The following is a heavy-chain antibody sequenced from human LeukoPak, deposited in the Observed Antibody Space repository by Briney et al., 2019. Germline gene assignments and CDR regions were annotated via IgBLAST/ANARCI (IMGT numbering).Heavy chain of an antibody. D-gene: IGHD5-18*01. Sequence: GASVKVSCKASGYTFTGYYMHWVRQAPGQGLEWMGWINPNSGGTNYAQKFQGRVTMTRDTSISTAYMELSRLRSDDTAVYYCAREIEGVDTAIHDAFDIWGQGTMVTVSS. CDR2: INPNSGGT. CDR1: GYTFTGYY. V-gene: IGHV1-2*02. J-gene: IGHJ3*02. CDR3: AREIEGVDTAIHDAFDI.